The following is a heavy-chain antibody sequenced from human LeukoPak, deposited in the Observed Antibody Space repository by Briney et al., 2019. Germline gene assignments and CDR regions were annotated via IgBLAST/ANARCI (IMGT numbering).Heavy chain of an antibody. CDR1: GFTFSSYS. J-gene: IGHJ4*02. Sequence: PGGSLRLSCAASGFTFSSYSMNWVRQAPGKGLEWVSYISSSSSTIYYADSVKGRFTISRDNAKNSLYLQMNSLRAEDTAVYYCARPIGYCSGGSCSDYWGQGTLVTVSS. CDR3: ARPIGYCSGGSCSDY. D-gene: IGHD2-15*01. V-gene: IGHV3-48*04. CDR2: ISSSSSTI.